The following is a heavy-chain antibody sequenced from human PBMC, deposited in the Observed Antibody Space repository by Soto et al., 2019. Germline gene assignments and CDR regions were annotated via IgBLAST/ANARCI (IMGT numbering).Heavy chain of an antibody. Sequence: ASVKVSCKASGYTFTSYGISWVRQAPGQGLEWMGWISAYNGNTNYAQKLQGRVTMTTDTSTSTAYMELRSLRSDDTAVYYCARVYCSGGSCSLTRAPGCLDYWGQGTLVTVSS. CDR2: ISAYNGNT. CDR1: GYTFTSYG. D-gene: IGHD2-15*01. J-gene: IGHJ4*02. V-gene: IGHV1-18*01. CDR3: ARVYCSGGSCSLTRAPGCLDY.